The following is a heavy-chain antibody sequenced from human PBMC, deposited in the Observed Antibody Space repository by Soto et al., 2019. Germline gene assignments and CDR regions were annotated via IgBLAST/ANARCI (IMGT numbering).Heavy chain of an antibody. CDR3: ARDGYDGSGSPYPAY. J-gene: IGHJ4*02. CDR1: GGSMSEYF. CDR2: IYYLGST. D-gene: IGHD3-10*01. V-gene: IGHV4-59*01. Sequence: SETLSLTRSVSGGSMSEYFWSWIRQSSGKGLEWIGYIYYLGSTDYNPSLKSRVTISVDTSKRQFSLRLTSVTAADTAVYYCARDGYDGSGSPYPAYWGPGTQVTVSS.